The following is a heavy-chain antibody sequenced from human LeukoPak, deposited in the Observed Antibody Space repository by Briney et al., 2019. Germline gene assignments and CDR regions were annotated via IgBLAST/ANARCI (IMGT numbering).Heavy chain of an antibody. CDR2: ISGSGGST. Sequence: GGFLRLSCAASGFTFSSYAMSWVRQAPGKGLEWVSAISGSGGSTYYADSVKGRFTISRRNSKNTLYLQMNSLRAEDTAVYYCARDGFGSGWGIDYWGQGTLVTVSS. V-gene: IGHV3-23*01. CDR1: GFTFSSYA. D-gene: IGHD6-19*01. J-gene: IGHJ4*02. CDR3: ARDGFGSGWGIDY.